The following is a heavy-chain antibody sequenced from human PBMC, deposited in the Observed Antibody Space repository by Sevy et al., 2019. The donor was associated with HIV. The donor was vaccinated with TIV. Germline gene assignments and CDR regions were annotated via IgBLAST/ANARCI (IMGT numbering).Heavy chain of an antibody. J-gene: IGHJ4*02. CDR3: ARAPRYYDSSGFPFDY. D-gene: IGHD3-22*01. Sequence: SQTLSLTCTVSGGSISSYYWSWIRQPQGKGLEWLGYIYYSGSTNYNPSLKSRVTISVDTSKNQFSLKLSSLTAADTAVYYCARAPRYYDSSGFPFDYWGQGTLVTVSS. V-gene: IGHV4-59*01. CDR1: GGSISSYY. CDR2: IYYSGST.